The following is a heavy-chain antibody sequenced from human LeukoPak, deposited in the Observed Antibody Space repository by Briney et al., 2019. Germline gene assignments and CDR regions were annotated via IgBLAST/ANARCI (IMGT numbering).Heavy chain of an antibody. V-gene: IGHV3-30-3*01. CDR3: AREGQLVGEMDY. Sequence: GGSLRLSCAASGFTFSSYAMHWVRQAPGKGLEWVAVISYDGSNKYYADSVKGRFTISRDNSKNTLYLQMNSLRAEHTAVYYCAREGQLVGEMDYWGQGTLVTVSS. J-gene: IGHJ4*02. D-gene: IGHD6-6*01. CDR2: ISYDGSNK. CDR1: GFTFSSYA.